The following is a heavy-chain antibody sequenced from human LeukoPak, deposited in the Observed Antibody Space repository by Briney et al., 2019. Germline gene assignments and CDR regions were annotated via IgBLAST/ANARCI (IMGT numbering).Heavy chain of an antibody. CDR2: IKQDASEK. J-gene: IGHJ4*02. D-gene: IGHD3-10*01. CDR1: GLTFSSYW. CDR3: VGGSGY. Sequence: GGSLRLSCAVSGLTFSSYWMNWVRQAPGKGLEWVANIKQDASEKFYLDSVKGRFTISRDNGKKSVYLQMNTLRVEDTAVYYCVGGSGYWGQGTLVFVSS. V-gene: IGHV3-7*01.